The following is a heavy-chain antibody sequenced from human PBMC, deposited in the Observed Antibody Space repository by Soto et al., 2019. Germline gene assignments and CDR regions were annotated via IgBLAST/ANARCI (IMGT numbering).Heavy chain of an antibody. CDR1: GYTFTSYY. V-gene: IGHV1-69*13. J-gene: IGHJ6*02. CDR3: ARGYCSGGNCYSGMDV. CDR2: IIPISGTT. Sequence: ASVKVSCKASGYTFTSYYMHWVRQDPGHGLEWMGGIIPISGTTYYTQKFQGRVTITADEPTSTDFMELSSLKSEDTAVFYCARGYCSGGNCYSGMDVWGQGTMVTVSS. D-gene: IGHD2-15*01.